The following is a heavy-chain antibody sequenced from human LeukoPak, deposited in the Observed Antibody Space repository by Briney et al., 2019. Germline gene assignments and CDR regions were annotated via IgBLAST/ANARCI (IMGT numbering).Heavy chain of an antibody. Sequence: PGGSLRLSCAASGFTFGSYAMSWVRQAPGKGLEWVSAINSNGCNTYYADSVKGRFTISRDNSKNTLFLQVNSLRAEDTAVYYCARREYNNGYVFGGPGTLVTVSS. CDR1: GFTFGSYA. V-gene: IGHV3-23*01. CDR3: ARREYNNGYVF. J-gene: IGHJ4*02. CDR2: INSNGCNT. D-gene: IGHD5-18*01.